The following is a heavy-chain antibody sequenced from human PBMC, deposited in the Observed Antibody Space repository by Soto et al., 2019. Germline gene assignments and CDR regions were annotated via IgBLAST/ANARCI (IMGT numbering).Heavy chain of an antibody. Sequence: SETLSLTCTVSGGSISSYYWSWIRQPPGKGLEWIGYIYYSGSTNYNPSLKSRVTISVDTSKNQFSLKLSSVTAADTAVYYCARGGNYDILTGYYTSSNWFDPWGQGTLVTVSS. CDR3: ARGGNYDILTGYYTSSNWFDP. CDR1: GGSISSYY. J-gene: IGHJ5*02. D-gene: IGHD3-9*01. V-gene: IGHV4-59*01. CDR2: IYYSGST.